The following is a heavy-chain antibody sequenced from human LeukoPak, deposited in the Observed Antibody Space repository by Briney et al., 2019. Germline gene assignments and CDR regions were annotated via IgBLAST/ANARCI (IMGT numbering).Heavy chain of an antibody. Sequence: PGGSLRLSCAASGFTVRRYSMSCVRQTPGKGLEWGSAISSSGGSTYYADSVKGRFTISRDDSKNTLFLQMNSLRAEDTAPYYCAKSVAIYFYYGLDVWGQGTTVAVSS. J-gene: IGHJ6*02. D-gene: IGHD3-3*01. CDR2: ISSSGGST. CDR1: GFTVRRYS. V-gene: IGHV3-23*01. CDR3: AKSVAIYFYYGLDV.